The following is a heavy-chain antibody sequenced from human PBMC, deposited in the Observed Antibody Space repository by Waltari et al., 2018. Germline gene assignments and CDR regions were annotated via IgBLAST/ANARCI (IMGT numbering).Heavy chain of an antibody. J-gene: IGHJ4*02. Sequence: EVQLVESGGGVIQPGGSLRLSYAASGFIVITNYMSWVRQAPGKGLEWVSVIYNDGTKLYADSVKGRFTVSRDNSKNMVHLQMDSLRAEDTAVYYCATDGDGDCSLCLAQWGQGTLVTVSS. CDR1: GFIVITNY. CDR2: IYNDGTK. V-gene: IGHV3-53*01. D-gene: IGHD2-21*02. CDR3: ATDGDGDCSLCLAQ.